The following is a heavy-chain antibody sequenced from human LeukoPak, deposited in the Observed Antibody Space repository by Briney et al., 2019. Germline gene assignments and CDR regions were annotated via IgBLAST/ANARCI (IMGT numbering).Heavy chain of an antibody. D-gene: IGHD3-10*01. CDR1: GYTFTSYG. V-gene: IGHV1-18*01. CDR3: AGNWYYYGSGSSKSPYDY. J-gene: IGHJ4*02. CDR2: ISAYNGNT. Sequence: ASVKVSCKASGYTFTSYGISWVRQAPGQGLEWMGWISAYNGNTNYAQKVQGRVTMTTDTSTSTAYMELRSLRSDDTAVYYCAGNWYYYGSGSSKSPYDYCGQGTLVTVSS.